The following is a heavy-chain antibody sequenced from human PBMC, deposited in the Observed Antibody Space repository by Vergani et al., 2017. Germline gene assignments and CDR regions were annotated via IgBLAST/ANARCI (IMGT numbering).Heavy chain of an antibody. CDR1: GYTLTELS. Sequence: QVQLVQSGAEVKKPGASVKVSCKVSGYTLTELSMHWVRQAPGKGLEWMGWISAYNGNTNYAQKFQGRVTMTRDTSISTAYMELSRLRSDDTAVYYCARDTYYYDSSGYYREAFDIWGQGTMVTVSS. D-gene: IGHD3-22*01. CDR2: ISAYNGNT. CDR3: ARDTYYYDSSGYYREAFDI. J-gene: IGHJ3*02. V-gene: IGHV1-2*02.